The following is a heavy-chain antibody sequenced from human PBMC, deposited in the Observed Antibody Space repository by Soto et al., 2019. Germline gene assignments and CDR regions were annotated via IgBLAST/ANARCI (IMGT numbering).Heavy chain of an antibody. V-gene: IGHV3-23*01. CDR1: GFTFSSYA. CDR3: AKARYTDGWYQVDY. CDR2: IRGSGGTT. Sequence: EVRLWESGGGLVQPGGSLRLSCAASGFTFSSYAMSWLRQAPGKGLEWVSLIRGSGGTTKYADSVIGRFTISRDNSKNTLYLEMNLLRDADTAVYYCAKARYTDGWYQVDYWGQGTLVSVSS. D-gene: IGHD6-19*01. J-gene: IGHJ4*02.